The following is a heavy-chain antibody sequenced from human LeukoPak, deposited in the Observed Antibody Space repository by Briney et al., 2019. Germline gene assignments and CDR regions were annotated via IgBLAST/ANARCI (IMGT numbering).Heavy chain of an antibody. CDR1: GGSISSYY. CDR3: ARGPPVDY. V-gene: IGHV4-59*01. Sequence: SETLSLTCTVSGGSISSYYWSWIRQPPGKGLEWIGYIYYSGSTNYNPSLKSRVTISVDTSKNQFSLKLSSVTATDTSVYYCARGPPVDYWGQGTLVTVSS. J-gene: IGHJ4*02. CDR2: IYYSGST.